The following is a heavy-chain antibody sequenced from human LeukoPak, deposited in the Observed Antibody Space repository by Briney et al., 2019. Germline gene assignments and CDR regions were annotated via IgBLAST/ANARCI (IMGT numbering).Heavy chain of an antibody. CDR1: GGSLSSYY. D-gene: IGHD3-3*01. CDR2: IYTSGST. CDR3: ARHLEGWWFDP. Sequence: SQTLSLTCTVSGGSLSSYYWNWIRQPPGKGLEWIGYIYTSGSTNYNPSVMSRVTMSVDTSKNQFSLKQSSVTAADTAVYYCARHLEGWWFDPWGQGTLVTVSS. V-gene: IGHV4-4*08. J-gene: IGHJ5*02.